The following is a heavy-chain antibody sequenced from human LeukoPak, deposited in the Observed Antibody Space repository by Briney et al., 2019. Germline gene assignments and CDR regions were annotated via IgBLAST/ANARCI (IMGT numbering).Heavy chain of an antibody. CDR3: AREGNAYDY. D-gene: IGHD3-16*01. V-gene: IGHV1-2*02. CDR2: INSNNGGT. CDR1: GYTFTGYY. J-gene: IGHJ4*02. Sequence: ASVKVSCKASGYTFTGYYLHWVRQAPGQGLEWMGWINSNNGGTNSAQKFQARVTMTRDTSIGTAYMELSSLTSDDTAVYYCAREGNAYDYWGQGTLVTVSS.